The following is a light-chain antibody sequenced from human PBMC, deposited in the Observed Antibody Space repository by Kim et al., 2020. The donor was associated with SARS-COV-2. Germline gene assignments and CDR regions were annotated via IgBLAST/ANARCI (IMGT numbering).Light chain of an antibody. Sequence: EIVMTQSPATLSVSPGERATLSCRASQSVSSNLAWYQQKPGQAPRLLIYGASTRATGIPGRFSGSGSGTEFTLTISSLQSEDFAVYYCQQYSHWPLTFGGGIKVDIK. CDR3: QQYSHWPLT. CDR1: QSVSSN. J-gene: IGKJ4*01. CDR2: GAS. V-gene: IGKV3-15*01.